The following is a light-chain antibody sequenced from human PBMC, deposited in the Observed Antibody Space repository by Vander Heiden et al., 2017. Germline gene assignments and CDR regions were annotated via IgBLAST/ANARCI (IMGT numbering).Light chain of an antibody. CDR3: QQYDTYPNT. CDR1: QGINND. J-gene: IGKJ5*01. CDR2: ATY. Sequence: DVQMTQSPSSLSASVGDRVTITCRASQGINNDLVWFQQKPGKAPKSLIYATYSLQSGVPSRFSGSGSGTDYTLTISSLQPEDSATYYCQQYDTYPNTFGPGTRLEIK. V-gene: IGKV1-16*01.